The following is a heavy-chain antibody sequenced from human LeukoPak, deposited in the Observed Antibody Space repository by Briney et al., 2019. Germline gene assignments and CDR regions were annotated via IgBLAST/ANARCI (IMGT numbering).Heavy chain of an antibody. CDR1: ENTFTDYD. J-gene: IGHJ3*01. Sequence: ASVKVFCKTSENTFTDYDINWVRQATGQGLEWMGWLNFNSGKTGYVQRFQGRVTITRNTSISTAYMELSSLRSEDTAVYYCARVRYDYVWGSPPAFDLWGQGTMVTVSS. V-gene: IGHV1-8*03. D-gene: IGHD3-16*01. CDR2: LNFNSGKT. CDR3: ARVRYDYVWGSPPAFDL.